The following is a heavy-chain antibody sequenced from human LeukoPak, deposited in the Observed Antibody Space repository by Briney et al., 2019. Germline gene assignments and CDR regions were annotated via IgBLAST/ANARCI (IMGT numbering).Heavy chain of an antibody. Sequence: ASVKVSCKASGGTFSSYAISWVRQAPGQGLEWMGWISAYNGHTNYAQNLQGRVTMTTDTSTSTAYMELRSLRSDDTAVYYCARDSGEAARDYYYYYMDVWGKGTTVTVSS. J-gene: IGHJ6*03. V-gene: IGHV1-18*01. CDR3: ARDSGEAARDYYYYYMDV. D-gene: IGHD6-6*01. CDR2: ISAYNGHT. CDR1: GGTFSSYA.